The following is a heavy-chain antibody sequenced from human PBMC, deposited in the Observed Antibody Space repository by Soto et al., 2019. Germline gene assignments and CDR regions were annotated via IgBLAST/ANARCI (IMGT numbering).Heavy chain of an antibody. J-gene: IGHJ5*02. CDR3: ARHPRQQLIGWFDP. D-gene: IGHD6-13*01. V-gene: IGHV4-39*01. CDR2: IYYSGST. CDR1: GGSISSSSYY. Sequence: QLQLQESGPGLVKPSETLSLTCTVSGGSISSSSYYWGWIRQPPGKGLEWIGSIYYSGSTYYNPSLTSRVTXPLXTXTNQFSLKLSSVTAADTAVYYCARHPRQQLIGWFDPWGQGTLVTVSS.